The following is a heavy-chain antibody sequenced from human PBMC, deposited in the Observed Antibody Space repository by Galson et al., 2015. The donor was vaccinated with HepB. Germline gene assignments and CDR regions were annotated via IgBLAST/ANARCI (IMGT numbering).Heavy chain of an antibody. CDR3: AKDTPPYYDSNSDYYYYMDV. J-gene: IGHJ6*03. Sequence: SLRLSCAASGFTFDDYAMHWVRQAPGKGLEWVSGISWNSGSIGYADSVKGRFTISRDNAKNSLYLQMNSLRAEDTALYYCAKDTPPYYDSNSDYYYYMDVWGKGTTVTVSS. CDR1: GFTFDDYA. D-gene: IGHD3-3*01. CDR2: ISWNSGSI. V-gene: IGHV3-9*01.